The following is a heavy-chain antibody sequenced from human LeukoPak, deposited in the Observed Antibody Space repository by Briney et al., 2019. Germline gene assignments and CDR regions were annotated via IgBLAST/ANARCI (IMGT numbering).Heavy chain of an antibody. CDR1: GFTFSSYS. CDR2: ISSSSSYI. D-gene: IGHD6-19*01. CDR3: ARGDRYSSGWYIY. J-gene: IGHJ4*02. V-gene: IGHV3-21*04. Sequence: PGGSLRLSCAASGFTFSSYSMNWVRQAPGKGLEWVSSISSSSSYIYYADSVKGRFTISRDNAKNSLYLQMNSLRAEDTAVYYCARGDRYSSGWYIYWGQGTLVTVSS.